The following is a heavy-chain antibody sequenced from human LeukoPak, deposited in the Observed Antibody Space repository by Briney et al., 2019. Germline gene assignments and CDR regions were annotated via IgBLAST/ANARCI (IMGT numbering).Heavy chain of an antibody. CDR1: GFTFSSYG. V-gene: IGHV3-33*01. J-gene: IGHJ5*02. D-gene: IGHD3-9*01. Sequence: GGSLRLSCAASGFTFSSYGMHWVRQAPGKGLEWVAVIWYDGSNKYYADSVKGRFTISRDNSKNTLYLQMNSLRAEDTAVYYCAREPVSFEGWFDPWGQGTLVTVSS. CDR3: AREPVSFEGWFDP. CDR2: IWYDGSNK.